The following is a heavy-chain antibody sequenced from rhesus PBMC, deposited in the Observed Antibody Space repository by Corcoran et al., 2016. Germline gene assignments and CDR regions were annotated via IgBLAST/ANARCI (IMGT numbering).Heavy chain of an antibody. V-gene: IGHV3S5*01. D-gene: IGHD3-34*01. J-gene: IGHJ4*01. CDR2: INSGGGST. CDR3: APRGEVAY. Sequence: EVQLVETGGGLVQPGGSRRLSWAASGVTLSSYARKWVRQAPGKGMELISAINSGGGSTSYADSVKGRFTISRDNSKNTLSLQMNSLRVEDTAVYYCAPRGEVAYWGQGVLVTVSS. CDR1: GVTLSSYA.